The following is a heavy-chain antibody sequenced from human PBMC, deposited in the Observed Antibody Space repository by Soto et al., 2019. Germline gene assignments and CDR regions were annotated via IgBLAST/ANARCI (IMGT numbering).Heavy chain of an antibody. D-gene: IGHD2-8*01. CDR1: GFTFSSYA. V-gene: IGHV3-23*01. CDR2: ITGSGGST. J-gene: IGHJ5*02. Sequence: EVQLLESGGGLVQPGGSLRLSCAASGFTFSSYAMSWVRQAPGKGLEWVSAITGSGGSTYYADSVKGRFTISRDNSQNTLYLQMNSLRAEDTAVYYCAKDGGGDIVLMVYAIDWFDHWGQGTLVTVSS. CDR3: AKDGGGDIVLMVYAIDWFDH.